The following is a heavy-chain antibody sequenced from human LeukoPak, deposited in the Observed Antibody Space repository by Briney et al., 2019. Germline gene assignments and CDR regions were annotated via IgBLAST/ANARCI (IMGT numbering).Heavy chain of an antibody. D-gene: IGHD4-17*01. CDR2: INSSGGST. V-gene: IGHV1-46*01. CDR1: GYTFTSYY. Sequence: GASVKVSCKASGYTFTSYYMHWVRQAPGQGLEWMGIINSSGGSTSYAQKFQGRVTMTRDTSTSTVYMELSSLRSEDTAVYYCARFTVTNYYFDYWGQGTLVTVSS. CDR3: ARFTVTNYYFDY. J-gene: IGHJ4*02.